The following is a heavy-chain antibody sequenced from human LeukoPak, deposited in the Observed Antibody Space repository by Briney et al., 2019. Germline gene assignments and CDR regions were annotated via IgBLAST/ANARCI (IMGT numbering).Heavy chain of an antibody. J-gene: IGHJ4*01. V-gene: IGHV3-21*01. D-gene: IGHD7-27*01. CDR1: GFTFSSYS. CDR3: AKTPEGATTPGDRGF. Sequence: GGSLRLSCAASGFTFSSYSMNWVRQAPGKGLEWVSSISSSSSYIYYADSVKGRFTISRDNAKNSLYLQMNSLRAEDTAVYYCAKTPEGATTPGDRGFWGQGTLVTVSS. CDR2: ISSSSSYI.